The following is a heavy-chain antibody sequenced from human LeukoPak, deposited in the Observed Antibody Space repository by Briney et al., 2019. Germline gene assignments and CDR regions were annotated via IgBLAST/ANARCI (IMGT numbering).Heavy chain of an antibody. CDR3: ARDYPKAAAGDNFDY. CDR2: ISAYNGNT. Sequence: GASVKVSCKASGYTFTRYGISWVRQAPGQGLEWMGWISAYNGNTNYAQKLQGRVTMTTDTSTSTAYMELRSLRSDDTAVYYCARDYPKAAAGDNFDYWGQGTLVTVSS. V-gene: IGHV1-18*01. J-gene: IGHJ4*02. CDR1: GYTFTRYG. D-gene: IGHD6-13*01.